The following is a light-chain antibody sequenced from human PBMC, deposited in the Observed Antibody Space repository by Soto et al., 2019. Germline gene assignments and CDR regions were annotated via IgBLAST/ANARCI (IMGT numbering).Light chain of an antibody. J-gene: IGKJ4*01. CDR2: GTS. CDR3: QQYGSSPLT. V-gene: IGKV3-20*01. Sequence: EIVLTHSPATLSLSPGERATLSCSASQSLSSINLAWFQQKPGQAPRLLIYGTSSRATGIPDRFSGSGSGKDSTLTISRLEHEDFAVYYCQQYGSSPLTFGGGTKVDIK. CDR1: QSLSSIN.